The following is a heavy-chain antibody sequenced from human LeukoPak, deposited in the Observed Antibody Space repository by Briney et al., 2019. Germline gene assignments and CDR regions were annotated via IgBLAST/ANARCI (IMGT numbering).Heavy chain of an antibody. D-gene: IGHD6-19*01. J-gene: IGHJ5*02. V-gene: IGHV4-4*07. CDR1: GGSISSYS. Sequence: SSETLSLTCTVSGGSISSYSWSWIRQPVGKGLEWIGRIYTSGSTNYNPSLKSRVIMSVDTSKNQFSLKLSSVTAADTAVYYCAREVEAGNGWFDPWGQGTLVTVYS. CDR3: AREVEAGNGWFDP. CDR2: IYTSGST.